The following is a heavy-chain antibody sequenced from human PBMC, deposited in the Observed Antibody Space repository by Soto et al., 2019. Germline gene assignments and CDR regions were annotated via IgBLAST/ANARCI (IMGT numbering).Heavy chain of an antibody. CDR1: AYSISGGCY. Sequence: PSATRSLSCAVSAYSISGGCYWAWIRQAAGKGLEWIGNIYHSGSAHYNPSLKSRVTMSVDTSKNNFSLRWTSVTAADTAVYYGARVTISEYWFDPWGQAILVT. CDR3: ARVTISEYWFDP. D-gene: IGHD3-3*01. V-gene: IGHV4-38-2*01. CDR2: IYHSGSA. J-gene: IGHJ5*02.